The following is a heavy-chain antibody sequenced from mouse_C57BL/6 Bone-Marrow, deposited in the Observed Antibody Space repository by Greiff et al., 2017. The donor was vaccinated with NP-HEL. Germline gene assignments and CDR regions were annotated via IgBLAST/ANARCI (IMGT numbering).Heavy chain of an antibody. J-gene: IGHJ3*01. CDR3: ARWPFAY. V-gene: IGHV1-18*01. CDR1: GYTFTDYN. Sequence: EVKLMESGPELVKPGASVKIPCKASGYTFTDYNMDWVKQSHGKSLEWIGDINPNNGGTIYNQKFKGKATLTVDKSSSTAYMELRSLTSEDTAVYYCARWPFAYWGQGTRVTVSA. CDR2: INPNNGGT.